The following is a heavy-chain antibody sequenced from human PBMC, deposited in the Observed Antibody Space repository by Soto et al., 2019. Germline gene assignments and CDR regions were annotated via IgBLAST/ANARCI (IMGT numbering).Heavy chain of an antibody. CDR3: VRDPQRNDY. D-gene: IGHD2-2*01. CDR2: ISASNGNR. Sequence: QVQLVQSGAEVKKHGASVKVSCKASGYDFSSYGISWVRQAPGQGLEGMGWISASNGNRDYAQQFQGRVTMTSDTSRNTAYMELRSLRSDDTAVYYCVRDPQRNDYWGQGTLVNVSS. J-gene: IGHJ4*02. CDR1: GYDFSSYG. V-gene: IGHV1-18*04.